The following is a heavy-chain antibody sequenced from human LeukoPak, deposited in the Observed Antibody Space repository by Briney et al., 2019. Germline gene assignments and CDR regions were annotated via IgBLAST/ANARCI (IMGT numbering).Heavy chain of an antibody. V-gene: IGHV3-11*01. CDR2: LSNSGSTI. CDR1: GFTFSDYY. D-gene: IGHD3-10*01. Sequence: GGSLRLSCAVSGFTFSDYYMSWIRQAPGKGLEWVSYLSNSGSTIYYADSVKGRFTISRDNAKNSLFLQMNSLRAEDTAIYYCARHYYGSGSCFDYWGQGTLVTVSS. J-gene: IGHJ4*02. CDR3: ARHYYGSGSCFDY.